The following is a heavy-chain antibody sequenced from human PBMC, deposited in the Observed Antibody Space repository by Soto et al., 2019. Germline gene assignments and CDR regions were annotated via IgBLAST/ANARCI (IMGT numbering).Heavy chain of an antibody. J-gene: IGHJ5*02. D-gene: IGHD2-21*01. CDR3: VRHPLGIDSFAP. CDR2: MYHSGST. V-gene: IGHV4-39*01. Sequence: QLQLQESGPGLVKPSETLSLTCSVSGGSVISNDYYWGWVRQSPGKGLEWITSMYHSGSTYYNPSLESRVTISVDTSNNPFSLKLRSVTAEDTAVYYCVRHPLGIDSFAPWGQGTLVTVSS. CDR1: GGSVISNDYY.